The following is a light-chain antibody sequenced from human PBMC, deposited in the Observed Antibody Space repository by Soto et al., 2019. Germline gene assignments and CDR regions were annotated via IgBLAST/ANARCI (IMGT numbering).Light chain of an antibody. Sequence: QSVLTQLLPVSGAPGQRVTISCTGSSSNIGAGYDVHWYQQLPGTAPKLLIYGNSNRPSGVPDRFSGSKSGTSASLAITGRQAEDEADYYCQSYDSSLSGYVFGTGTKVTVL. CDR2: GNS. V-gene: IGLV1-40*01. J-gene: IGLJ1*01. CDR1: SSNIGAGYD. CDR3: QSYDSSLSGYV.